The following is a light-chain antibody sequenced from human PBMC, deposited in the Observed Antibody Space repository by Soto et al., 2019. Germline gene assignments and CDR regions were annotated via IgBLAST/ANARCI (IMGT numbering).Light chain of an antibody. CDR1: QIVGSA. CDR3: QQYQNWPPLT. J-gene: IGKJ4*01. CDR2: GAS. Sequence: EIVMTQSPATLSVSPGHTATLSCRASQIVGSAVAWYQHKPGQAPTLLIVGASIRATGVPGRFSGGGAGTEFTLPISSLQSEDFAVYYSQQYQNWPPLTFGGGTTVEIK. V-gene: IGKV3-15*01.